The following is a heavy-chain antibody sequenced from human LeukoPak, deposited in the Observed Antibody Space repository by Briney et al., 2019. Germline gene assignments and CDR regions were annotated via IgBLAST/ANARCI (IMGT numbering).Heavy chain of an antibody. V-gene: IGHV1-69*04. D-gene: IGHD1-26*01. CDR2: IIPILGIA. CDR3: ARDSYSGSFKGDY. Sequence: SVKVSCKASGYTFTSYGISWVRQAPGQGLEWMGRIIPILGIANYAQKFQGRVTITADKSTSTAYMELSSLRSEDTAVYYCARDSYSGSFKGDYWGQGTLVTVSS. CDR1: GYTFTSYG. J-gene: IGHJ4*02.